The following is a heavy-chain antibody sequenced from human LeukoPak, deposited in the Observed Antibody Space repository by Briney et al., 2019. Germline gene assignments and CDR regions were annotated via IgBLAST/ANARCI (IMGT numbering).Heavy chain of an antibody. V-gene: IGHV3-30*03. Sequence: GGSLRLSCAASGFSFSGYGMHWVRQAPGKGLEWVAVISYDGSDKKYGDSVKGRFTISRDNSKNTLYLQMNSLRAEDTAVYYCAREVVGASSGDYWGQGTLVTVSS. CDR3: AREVVGASSGDY. CDR2: ISYDGSDK. CDR1: GFSFSGYG. J-gene: IGHJ4*02. D-gene: IGHD1-26*01.